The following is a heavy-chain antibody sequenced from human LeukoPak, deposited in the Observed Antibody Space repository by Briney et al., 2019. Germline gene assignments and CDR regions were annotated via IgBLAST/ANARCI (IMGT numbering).Heavy chain of an antibody. CDR2: IWLDASNK. D-gene: IGHD2-2*01. CDR1: GFTFSTYG. CDR3: AKASGRYCSSTRCQALLNY. Sequence: GGSLRLSCAASGFTFSTYGMHWVRQAPGRGLKWVAVIWLDASNKYNAGCLGGRFTICRDNSKNTLYLEMNSLRDEDTAVYYCAKASGRYCSSTRCQALLNYWGQGTLVTVSS. J-gene: IGHJ4*02. V-gene: IGHV3-33*06.